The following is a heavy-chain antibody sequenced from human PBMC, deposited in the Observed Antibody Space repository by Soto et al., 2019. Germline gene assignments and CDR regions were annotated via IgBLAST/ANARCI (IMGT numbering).Heavy chain of an antibody. Sequence: SETLSLTCAVYGGSFSGYYWSWIRQSPGKGLEWIAEINHSGSTNYNPSLKSRVTISVDTSKNQFSLKLSSVTAADTAVYYCARVWGGAFDIWGQGTMVTVSS. V-gene: IGHV4-34*01. CDR2: INHSGST. CDR3: ARVWGGAFDI. D-gene: IGHD3-10*01. J-gene: IGHJ3*02. CDR1: GGSFSGYY.